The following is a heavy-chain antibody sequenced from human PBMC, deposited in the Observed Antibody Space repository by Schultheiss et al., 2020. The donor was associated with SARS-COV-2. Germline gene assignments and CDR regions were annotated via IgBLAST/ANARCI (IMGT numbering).Heavy chain of an antibody. J-gene: IGHJ5*02. Sequence: SETLSLTCTVSGGSISSYYWSWIRQPPGKGLEWIGRIYTSGSTNYNPSLKSRVTISVDTSKNQFSLKLSSVTAADTAVYYCASGTYKGSSGFDPWGQGTLVTVSS. CDR2: IYTSGST. CDR3: ASGTYKGSSGFDP. CDR1: GGSISSYY. V-gene: IGHV4-4*07. D-gene: IGHD6-19*01.